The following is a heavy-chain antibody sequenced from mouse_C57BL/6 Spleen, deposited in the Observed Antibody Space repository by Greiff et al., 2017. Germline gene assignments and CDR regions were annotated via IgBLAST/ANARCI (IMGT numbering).Heavy chain of an antibody. CDR2: INPSTGGT. Sequence: EVQLQQSGPELVKPGASVKISCKASGYSFTGYYMNWVKQSPEKSLEWIGEINPSTGGTTYNQKFKAKATLTVDKSSSTAYMQLKSLTSEYSAVYYCARELYYSNYNAMDYWGQGTSVTVSS. CDR1: GYSFTGYY. J-gene: IGHJ4*01. V-gene: IGHV1-42*01. CDR3: ARELYYSNYNAMDY. D-gene: IGHD2-5*01.